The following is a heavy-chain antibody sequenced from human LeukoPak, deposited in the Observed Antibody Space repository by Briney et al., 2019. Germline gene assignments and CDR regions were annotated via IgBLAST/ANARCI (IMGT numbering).Heavy chain of an antibody. D-gene: IGHD1-26*01. CDR2: TYSRSKWFN. Sequence: SQTLSLTCAISGDSVSSKSASWNWIRQSPSRGLEWLGRTYSRSKWFNVYAVSVKSRITINPDTSKNQFSLHLTSVTPDDTAVYYCARGTGSLDYWGQGTLVTVSS. J-gene: IGHJ4*02. V-gene: IGHV6-1*01. CDR1: GDSVSSKSAS. CDR3: ARGTGSLDY.